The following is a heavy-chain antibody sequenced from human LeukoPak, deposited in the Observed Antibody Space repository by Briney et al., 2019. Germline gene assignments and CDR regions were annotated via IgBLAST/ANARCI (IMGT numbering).Heavy chain of an antibody. J-gene: IGHJ3*02. D-gene: IGHD6-19*01. V-gene: IGHV5-51*01. Sequence: GESLKISCKGPGYTFTSYWIGWVRQMPGKGLEWMGIIYPGDSDTRYSPSFQGQVTISADKSISTAYLQWSSLKASDTAMYYCASGPYSSGWYGAFDIWGQGTMVTVSS. CDR2: IYPGDSDT. CDR1: GYTFTSYW. CDR3: ASGPYSSGWYGAFDI.